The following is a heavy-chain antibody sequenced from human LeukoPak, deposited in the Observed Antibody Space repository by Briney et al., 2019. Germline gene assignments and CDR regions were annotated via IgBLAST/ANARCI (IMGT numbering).Heavy chain of an antibody. D-gene: IGHD1-1*01. CDR3: ARDGTTGTFGPVGVY. CDR2: ISSSSSYT. J-gene: IGHJ4*02. CDR1: GFTFSDYY. V-gene: IGHV3-11*05. Sequence: PGGSLRLSCAASGFTFSDYYMSWIRQAPGKGLEWVSYISSSSSYTNYADSVKGRFTISRDNAKNSLYLQLSSLRAEDTAVYYCARDGTTGTFGPVGVYWGQGTPVTVSS.